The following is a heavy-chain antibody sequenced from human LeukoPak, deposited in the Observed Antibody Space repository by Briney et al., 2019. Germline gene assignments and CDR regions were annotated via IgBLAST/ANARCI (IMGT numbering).Heavy chain of an antibody. CDR2: IYYSGST. D-gene: IGHD1/OR15-1a*01. V-gene: IGHV4-59*01. Sequence: SETLSLTCAVSGGSISSYYWSWIRQPPGKGLEWIGYIYYSGSTNYNPSLKSRVTISVDTSKNQFSLKLSSVTAADTAVYYCASGRTKNDAFDIWGQGTMVTVSS. CDR1: GGSISSYY. CDR3: ASGRTKNDAFDI. J-gene: IGHJ3*02.